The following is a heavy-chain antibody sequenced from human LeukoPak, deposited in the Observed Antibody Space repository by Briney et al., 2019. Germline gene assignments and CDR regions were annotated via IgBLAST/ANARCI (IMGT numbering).Heavy chain of an antibody. D-gene: IGHD3-22*01. J-gene: IGHJ4*02. CDR1: GGSFSGYY. Sequence: SETLSLTCAVYGGSFSGYYWRWIRQPPGKGLEWIGEINHSGSTKYNPSLKNRVTISVDTSKNQFSLKLSSVTAADTAVYYCARGGVKRIIMIEGIDYWGQGTLVTVSS. CDR2: INHSGST. CDR3: ARGGVKRIIMIEGIDY. V-gene: IGHV4-34*01.